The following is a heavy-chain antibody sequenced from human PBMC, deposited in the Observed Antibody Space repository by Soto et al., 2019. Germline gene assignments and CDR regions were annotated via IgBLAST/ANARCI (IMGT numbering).Heavy chain of an antibody. CDR3: ARQIYDSSGYYYAY. J-gene: IGHJ4*02. CDR1: GGSISSSSYY. CDR2: IYSLGNT. D-gene: IGHD3-22*01. Sequence: QMQLQESGPGLVKPSETLSLTCTVSGGSISSSSYYWGWIRQPPGQGLEWLGTIYSLGNTYYNPSLKRRVTNSVDKSKSQLFLQLSSVTAPDTAVYYCARQIYDSSGYYYAYWGQGTLVTVSS. V-gene: IGHV4-39*01.